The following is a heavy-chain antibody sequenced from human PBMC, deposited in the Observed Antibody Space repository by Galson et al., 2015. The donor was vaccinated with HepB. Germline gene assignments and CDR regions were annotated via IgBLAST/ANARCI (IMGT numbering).Heavy chain of an antibody. J-gene: IGHJ4*02. CDR3: ARDGGSYPGGDY. CDR2: IIPILGIA. V-gene: IGHV1-69*04. Sequence: SVKVSCKASGGTFSSYAISWVRQAPGQGLEWMGRIIPILGIANYAQKFQGRVTITADKSTSTAYMELSSLRSEDTAVYYCARDGGSYPGGDYWGQGTLVTVSS. CDR1: GGTFSSYA. D-gene: IGHD1-26*01.